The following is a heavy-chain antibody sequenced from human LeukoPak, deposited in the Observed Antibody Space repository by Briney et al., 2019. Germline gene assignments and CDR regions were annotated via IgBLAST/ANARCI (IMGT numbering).Heavy chain of an antibody. D-gene: IGHD3-22*01. J-gene: IGHJ4*02. CDR3: LRENHDSGWSFDY. CDR2: ISSTGDRI. V-gene: IGHV3-48*04. CDR1: KFSFSLYN. Sequence: GGSLRLSCAASKFSFSLYNMNWVRQAPGKGLEWVSYISSTGDRIYYADSVKGRFTISRDNAKNSLYLEMNSLRAEDTAVYYCLRENHDSGWSFDYWGQGTLVTVSS.